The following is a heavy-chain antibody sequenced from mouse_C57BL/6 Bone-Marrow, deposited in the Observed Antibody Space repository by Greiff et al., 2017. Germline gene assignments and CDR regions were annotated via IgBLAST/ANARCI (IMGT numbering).Heavy chain of an antibody. Sequence: QVQLQQPGAELVMPGASVKLSCKASGYTFTSYWMHWVKQRPGQGLEWIGEIDPSDSYTNYNQKFKGKSTLTVDNSSSTAYMQRSSLTSEDSAVYYCARGNSKGGYAMDYWGQGTSVTVSS. D-gene: IGHD2-5*01. J-gene: IGHJ4*01. CDR3: ARGNSKGGYAMDY. CDR1: GYTFTSYW. V-gene: IGHV1-69*01. CDR2: IDPSDSYT.